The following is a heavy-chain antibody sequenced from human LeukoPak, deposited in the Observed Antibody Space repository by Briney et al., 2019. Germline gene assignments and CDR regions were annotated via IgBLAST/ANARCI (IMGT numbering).Heavy chain of an antibody. CDR2: IYTSGST. Sequence: SETLSLTCTVSGGSISSYYWSWIRQPPGKGREWIGYIYTSGSTNYNPSLKSRVTISVDTSKNQFSLKLSSVTAADTAVYYCARRGYSGYWYYFDYWGQGTLVTVSS. CDR3: ARRGYSGYWYYFDY. J-gene: IGHJ4*02. V-gene: IGHV4-4*09. CDR1: GGSISSYY. D-gene: IGHD5-12*01.